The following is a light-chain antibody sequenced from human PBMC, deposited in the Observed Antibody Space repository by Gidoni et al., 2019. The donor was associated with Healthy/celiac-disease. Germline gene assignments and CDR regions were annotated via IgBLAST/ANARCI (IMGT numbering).Light chain of an antibody. J-gene: IGKJ1*01. CDR3: QQYHSYPWT. CDR1: QSISSW. V-gene: IGKV1-5*03. CDR2: KAS. Sequence: DIQMTQSPSTLSASVGDRVTITCRASQSISSWLAWYQQKPGKAPKLLIYKASSLECVVPSRFSGSGSWTEFTLTISSLQPDDFATYYCQQYHSYPWTCGQXTKVEIK.